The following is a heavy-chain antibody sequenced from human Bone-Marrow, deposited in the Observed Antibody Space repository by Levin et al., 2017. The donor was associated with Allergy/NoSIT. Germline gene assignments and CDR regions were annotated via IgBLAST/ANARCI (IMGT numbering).Heavy chain of an antibody. V-gene: IGHV1-18*01. CDR3: ARVLWSGYPYYYYYGMDV. CDR1: GYTFTSYG. J-gene: IGHJ6*02. D-gene: IGHD3-3*01. Sequence: ASVKVSCKASGYTFTSYGISWVRQAPGQGLEWMGWISAYNGNTNYAQKLQGRVTMTTDTSTSTAYMELRSLRSDDTAVYYCARVLWSGYPYYYYYGMDVWGQGTTVTVSS. CDR2: ISAYNGNT.